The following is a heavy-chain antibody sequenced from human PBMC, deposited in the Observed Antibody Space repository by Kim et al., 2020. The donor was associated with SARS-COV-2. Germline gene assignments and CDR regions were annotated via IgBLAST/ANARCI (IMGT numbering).Heavy chain of an antibody. Sequence: GDTKYSQKCRGRDTINRDTTASTAYMELSSLRSEDTAVYYCARGSGWAFDYWGQGILVTVAS. V-gene: IGHV1-3*01. CDR3: ARGSGWAFDY. CDR2: GDT. D-gene: IGHD6-19*01. J-gene: IGHJ4*02.